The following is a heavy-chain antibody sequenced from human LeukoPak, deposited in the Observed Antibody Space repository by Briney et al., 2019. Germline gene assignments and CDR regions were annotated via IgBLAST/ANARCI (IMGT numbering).Heavy chain of an antibody. V-gene: IGHV3-21*01. CDR2: ISSGSTNI. CDR1: GFTFSRYS. D-gene: IGHD6-19*01. Sequence: PGGSLRLSCAGSGFTFSRYSMNWFRQAPGKGLERVSSISSGSTNIFYADSVKGRFTISRDNAKNSLYLQMNSLGAEDTAVYYCARDAQWLVPEGYFYYMDVWGKGTTVTVSS. CDR3: ARDAQWLVPEGYFYYMDV. J-gene: IGHJ6*03.